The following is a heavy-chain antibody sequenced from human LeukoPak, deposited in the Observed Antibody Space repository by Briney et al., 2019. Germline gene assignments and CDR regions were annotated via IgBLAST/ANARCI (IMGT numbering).Heavy chain of an antibody. D-gene: IGHD4-17*01. CDR3: AGHVTPPHTNYGAY. CDR2: VYYGGSL. CDR1: GDSLSTPQYY. J-gene: IGHJ4*02. V-gene: IGHV4-39*01. Sequence: SETLSLTCTVSGDSLSTPQYYWGWIRQPPGRGLEWIGSVYYGGSLFYNPSLKSRVTLSVDTSKNQFSLKLSSVTAADTAVYYCAGHVTPPHTNYGAYWGRGTLVTVSS.